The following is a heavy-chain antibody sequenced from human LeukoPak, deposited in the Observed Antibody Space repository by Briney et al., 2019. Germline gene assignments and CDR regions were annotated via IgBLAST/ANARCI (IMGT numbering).Heavy chain of an antibody. CDR2: ISGSGGST. V-gene: IGHV3-23*01. CDR3: AKDRFGYSSGEIDY. Sequence: GGSLRLFCAASGFTFSSYAMSWVRQAPGKGLEWVSAISGSGGSTYYADSVKGRFTISRDNSKNTLYLQMNSLRAGDTAVYDCAKDRFGYSSGEIDYWGQGTLVTVSS. D-gene: IGHD6-19*01. J-gene: IGHJ4*02. CDR1: GFTFSSYA.